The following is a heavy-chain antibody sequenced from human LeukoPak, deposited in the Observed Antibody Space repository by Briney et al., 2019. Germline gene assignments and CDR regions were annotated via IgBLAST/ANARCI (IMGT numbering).Heavy chain of an antibody. D-gene: IGHD1-26*01. CDR3: ASAGWEEGATDY. CDR1: GFTFSSYS. V-gene: IGHV3-21*01. J-gene: IGHJ4*02. Sequence: GGSLRLSCAASGFTFSSYSMNWVRQAPGKGLEWVSSISSSSSYIYYADSVKGRFTISRDNAKNSLYLQMNSLRAEDTAVYYCASAGWEEGATDYWGQGTLVTVSS. CDR2: ISSSSSYI.